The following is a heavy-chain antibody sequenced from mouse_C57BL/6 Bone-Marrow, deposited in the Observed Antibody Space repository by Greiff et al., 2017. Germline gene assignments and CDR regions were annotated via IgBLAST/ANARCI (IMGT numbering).Heavy chain of an antibody. D-gene: IGHD2-14*01. Sequence: VKLQESGAELARPGASVKLSCKASGYTFTSYGISWVKQRTGQGLEWIGEIYPRSGNTYYNEKFKGKATLTADKSSSTAYMELRSLTSEDSAVYFCARGYFWFAYWGQGTLVTVSA. CDR2: IYPRSGNT. V-gene: IGHV1-81*01. CDR1: GYTFTSYG. CDR3: ARGYFWFAY. J-gene: IGHJ3*01.